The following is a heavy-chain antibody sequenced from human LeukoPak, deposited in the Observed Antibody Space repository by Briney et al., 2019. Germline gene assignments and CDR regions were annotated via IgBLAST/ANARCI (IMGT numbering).Heavy chain of an antibody. J-gene: IGHJ6*03. CDR2: ISTTGGST. CDR3: AKNGDRGAYCSGGSCYPYYYYYMDV. D-gene: IGHD2-15*01. V-gene: IGHV3-23*01. Sequence: PSETLSLTCTVSGYSISSGYYWAWIRQPPGKGLEWVSAISTTGGSTYYADSVKGRFTISRDNSKNTLYLQMNSLRAEDTAIYYCAKNGDRGAYCSGGSCYPYYYYYMDVWGKGTTVTISS. CDR1: GYSISSGYY.